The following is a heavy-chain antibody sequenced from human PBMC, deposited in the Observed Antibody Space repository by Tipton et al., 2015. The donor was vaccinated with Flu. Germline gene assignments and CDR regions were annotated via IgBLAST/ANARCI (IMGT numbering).Heavy chain of an antibody. CDR1: GGSISSGDYY. J-gene: IGHJ4*02. D-gene: IGHD2-15*01. CDR3: ARASGYCSGGSCYGHVY. Sequence: LRLSCTVSGGSISSGDYYWSWIRQPPGKGLEWIGYIYYSGSTYYNPSLKSRVTISVDTSKNQFSLKLSSVTAADTAVYYCARASGYCSGGSCYGHVYWGQGTLVSVSS. CDR2: IYYSGST. V-gene: IGHV4-30-4*01.